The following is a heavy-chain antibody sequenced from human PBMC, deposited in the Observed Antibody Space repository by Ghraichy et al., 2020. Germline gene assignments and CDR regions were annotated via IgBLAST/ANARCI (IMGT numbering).Heavy chain of an antibody. V-gene: IGHV3-48*02. CDR1: GFAFGSYD. CDR3: ARASKVVRFYFYDGMDV. Sequence: GGSLRLSCVGSGFAFGSYDMNWVRQSPGKGLEWVSYISSSSRTIFYADSVKGRFTISRDNAQNSLYLQMKSLRDEDTAVYYCARASKVVRFYFYDGMDVWSQGTTVTVSS. CDR2: ISSSSRTI. D-gene: IGHD2-21*01. J-gene: IGHJ6*02.